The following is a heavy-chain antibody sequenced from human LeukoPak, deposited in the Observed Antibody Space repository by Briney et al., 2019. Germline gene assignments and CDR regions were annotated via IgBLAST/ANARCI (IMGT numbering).Heavy chain of an antibody. CDR3: ASQLGGTTFH. J-gene: IGHJ4*02. V-gene: IGHV4-59*08. CDR1: GGSISSYY. Sequence: SETLSLTCTVSGGSISSYYWNWIRQPPGKGLEWIGYINYIRTTDYNPSLKSRVTISLDTSKNRFSLKLSSVTAADTAMYYCASQLGGTTFHWGQGTLVTVSS. D-gene: IGHD1/OR15-1a*01. CDR2: INYIRTT.